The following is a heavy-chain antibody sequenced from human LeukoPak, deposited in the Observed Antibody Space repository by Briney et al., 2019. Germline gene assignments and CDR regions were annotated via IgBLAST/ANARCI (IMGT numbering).Heavy chain of an antibody. V-gene: IGHV4-30-4*01. CDR1: GGSISSGDYY. Sequence: SQTLSLTCTVSGGSISSGDYYWSWIRQPPGKGLEWIGYIYYSGSTYYNPSLKSRVSISVDTSKNQFSLKLSSVTAADTAVYYCARDRLTIFGVVTLYYYSMDVWGQGTTVTVSS. CDR3: ARDRLTIFGVVTLYYYSMDV. J-gene: IGHJ6*02. CDR2: IYYSGST. D-gene: IGHD3-3*01.